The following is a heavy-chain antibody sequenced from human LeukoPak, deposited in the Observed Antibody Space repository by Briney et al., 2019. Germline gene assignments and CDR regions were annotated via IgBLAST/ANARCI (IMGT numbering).Heavy chain of an antibody. CDR1: GFTFSSYW. V-gene: IGHV3-74*01. CDR2: INSDGSST. CDR3: ARPQRPYYYYGMDV. J-gene: IGHJ6*02. D-gene: IGHD6-25*01. Sequence: GGSLRLSCAASGFTFSSYWMHWVRQAPGKGLVWVSRINSDGSSTNYADSVKGRFTISRDKAKNTLYLQMNSLRAEDTAVYYCARPQRPYYYYGMDVWGQRTTVTVSS.